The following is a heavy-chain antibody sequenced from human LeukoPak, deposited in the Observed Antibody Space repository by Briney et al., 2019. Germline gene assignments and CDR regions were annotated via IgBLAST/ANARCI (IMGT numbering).Heavy chain of an antibody. CDR2: IYSSGST. V-gene: IGHV4-59*08. J-gene: IGHJ5*02. Sequence: PSETLSLTCSVSGDSISSYYWSWIRQPPGNGLEGIGYIYSSGSTKYNPSLKSRVTISIDTSRNQFSLTVPSVTAADTAMYYCARHPRSCSGGGTCYSWFDASGQGTLVTVSS. CDR3: ARHPRSCSGGGTCYSWFDA. D-gene: IGHD2-15*01. CDR1: GDSISSYY.